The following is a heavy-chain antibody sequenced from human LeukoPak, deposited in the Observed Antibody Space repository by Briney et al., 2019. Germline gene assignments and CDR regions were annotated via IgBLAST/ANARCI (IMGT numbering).Heavy chain of an antibody. D-gene: IGHD2-21*01. Sequence: GGSLRLSCAASGFTCSGYSMNWIRQAPGKGLEWVSSISSISGHIYYADSVKGRFTISRDNAKNSLYLQMNSLRDEDTAVYYCARLFRAGGDYWGQGTLVTVSS. CDR2: ISSISGHI. V-gene: IGHV3-21*06. CDR1: GFTCSGYS. J-gene: IGHJ4*02. CDR3: ARLFRAGGDY.